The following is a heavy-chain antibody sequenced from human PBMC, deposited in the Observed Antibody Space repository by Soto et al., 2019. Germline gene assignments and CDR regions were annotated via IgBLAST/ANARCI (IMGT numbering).Heavy chain of an antibody. CDR3: ARVRDKNGYHYYFDQ. CDR2: IFSSGST. V-gene: IGHV4-59*01. J-gene: IGHJ4*02. D-gene: IGHD3-22*01. CDR1: GGSISSYY. Sequence: SETLSLTCTVSGGSISSYYWSWIRQPPGKGLEWIGYIFSSGSTNYNPSLRGRVTISVDTSKNQFSLKLTSVTTADTAVYFCARVRDKNGYHYYFDQWGQGTLVTVSS.